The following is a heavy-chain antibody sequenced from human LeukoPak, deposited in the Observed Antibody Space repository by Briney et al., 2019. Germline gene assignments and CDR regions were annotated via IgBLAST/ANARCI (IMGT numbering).Heavy chain of an antibody. CDR2: IYSGGST. J-gene: IGHJ6*02. CDR1: GFTVSSNY. CDR3: ANVDCSSTSCRRLYYYYGMDA. Sequence: GGSLRLSCAASGFTVSSNYMSWVRQAPGKGLEWVSVIYSGGSTYYADSVKGRFTISRDNSKNTLYLQMNSLRAEDTAVYYCANVDCSSTSCRRLYYYYGMDAWGQGTTVTVSS. D-gene: IGHD2-2*01. V-gene: IGHV3-66*01.